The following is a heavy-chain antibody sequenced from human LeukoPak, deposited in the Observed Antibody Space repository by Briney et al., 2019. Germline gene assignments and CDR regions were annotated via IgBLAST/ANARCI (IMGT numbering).Heavy chain of an antibody. CDR2: ISRGSGHI. J-gene: IGHJ4*02. Sequence: PGGSLRLSCAASRFTFSNYSMNWVRQAPGKGLEWVSSISRGSGHIYYADSVKGRFTISRDNARNSLYLQMNSLRAEDTAVYYCARGRIAARPYYFDYWGQGTLVTVSS. CDR3: ARGRIAARPYYFDY. CDR1: RFTFSNYS. D-gene: IGHD6-6*01. V-gene: IGHV3-21*01.